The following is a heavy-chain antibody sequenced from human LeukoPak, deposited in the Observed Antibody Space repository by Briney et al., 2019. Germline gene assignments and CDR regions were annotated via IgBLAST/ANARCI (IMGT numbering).Heavy chain of an antibody. CDR1: GFTLRHFS. D-gene: IGHD5-18*01. Sequence: GGSLELSCVRSGFTLRHFSMSLVRQAPGKGLEWVSVIYSGGSTYYADSVKGRFTISRDNSKNTLYLQMNSLRAEDTAVYYCARESGYSYVGYWGQGTLVTVSS. J-gene: IGHJ4*02. CDR3: ARESGYSYVGY. V-gene: IGHV3-53*01. CDR2: IYSGGST.